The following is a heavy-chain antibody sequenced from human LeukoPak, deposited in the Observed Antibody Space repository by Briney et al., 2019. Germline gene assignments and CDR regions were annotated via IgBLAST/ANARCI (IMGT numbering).Heavy chain of an antibody. Sequence: GGSVRLSCAASGFTFDDYVMHWVRQAPGKGLEWGSGISWNSGSIGYADSVKGRFTISRDNAKNSLYLQMNSLRAEDTALYYCAKDMGSSSWYDDAFDIWGQGTMVTVSS. CDR2: ISWNSGSI. D-gene: IGHD6-13*01. J-gene: IGHJ3*02. CDR1: GFTFDDYV. CDR3: AKDMGSSSWYDDAFDI. V-gene: IGHV3-9*01.